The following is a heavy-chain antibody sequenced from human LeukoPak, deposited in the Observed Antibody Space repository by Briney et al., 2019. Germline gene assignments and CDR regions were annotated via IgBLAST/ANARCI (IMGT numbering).Heavy chain of an antibody. CDR1: GFTFSTYS. CDR2: ISSSSTYI. D-gene: IGHD3-3*01. CDR3: ARDPSQGQFDFWHGFYNFDI. Sequence: KTGGSLRLSCAASGFTFSTYSMNCVRQAPGKRPEWVSSISSSSTYIYYTDSVKGRFTISRDNAKRSLYLQMNSLRAEDTAVYYCARDPSQGQFDFWHGFYNFDIWGQGTLVTVSS. V-gene: IGHV3-21*01. J-gene: IGHJ4*02.